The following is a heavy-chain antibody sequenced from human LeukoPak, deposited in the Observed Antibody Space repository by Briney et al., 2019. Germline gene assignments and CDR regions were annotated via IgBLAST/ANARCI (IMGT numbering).Heavy chain of an antibody. CDR1: GGSISSYY. CDR3: ARENYGDYQTDNWFDP. J-gene: IGHJ5*02. Sequence: SETLSLTCTVSGGSISSYYWSWIRQPPGKGLEWIGYGYYSGSTNYNPSLKSRVTISVDTSKNQFSLKLSSVTAADTAVYYCARENYGDYQTDNWFDPWGQGTLVTVSS. D-gene: IGHD4-17*01. CDR2: GYYSGST. V-gene: IGHV4-59*12.